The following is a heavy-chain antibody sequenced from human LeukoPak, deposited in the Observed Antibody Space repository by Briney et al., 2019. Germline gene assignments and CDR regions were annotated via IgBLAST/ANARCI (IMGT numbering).Heavy chain of an antibody. J-gene: IGHJ4*02. V-gene: IGHV1-2*02. CDR3: ARNRGYDYWLDY. CDR1: GYTFTGYY. Sequence: ASVKVSCKASGYTFTGYYMHWVRQAPGQGLEWMGWINPNSGGTNYAQKFQGRVTMTRDTSISTAYMELSRLRSDDTAVYYCARNRGYDYWLDYWSQGTLVTVSP. D-gene: IGHD5-12*01. CDR2: INPNSGGT.